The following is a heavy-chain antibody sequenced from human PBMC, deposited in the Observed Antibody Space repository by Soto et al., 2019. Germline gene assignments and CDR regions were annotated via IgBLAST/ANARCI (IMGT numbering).Heavy chain of an antibody. Sequence: QVQLVQSEGEVKKPGASVKVSCKTSGYTFSNYGMIWVRQAPGHGLEWMGWITAYNGNTNYAQSVQGRVTMTADTSTSTVYMELRSLRADDTDVYYCARDLPQWNLDYWGQGTLVTVSS. CDR2: ITAYNGNT. D-gene: IGHD6-19*01. J-gene: IGHJ4*02. CDR3: ARDLPQWNLDY. V-gene: IGHV1-18*01. CDR1: GYTFSNYG.